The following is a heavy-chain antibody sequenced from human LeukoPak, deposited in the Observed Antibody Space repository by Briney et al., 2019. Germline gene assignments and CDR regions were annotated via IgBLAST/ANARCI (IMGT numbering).Heavy chain of an antibody. D-gene: IGHD3-16*01. CDR1: GYTFTSYG. CDR3: AGDRVSTTFYEYIWGSWGGFDY. CDR2: TTTYNGNT. Sequence: ASVKVSCKASGYTFTSYGISWVRQAPGQGLEWMGRTTTYNGNTNYAQKFQGRVTMTTDTSTSTAYMELRSLRSDDTAVYYCAGDRVSTTFYEYIWGSWGGFDYWGQGALVTVSS. J-gene: IGHJ4*02. V-gene: IGHV1-18*01.